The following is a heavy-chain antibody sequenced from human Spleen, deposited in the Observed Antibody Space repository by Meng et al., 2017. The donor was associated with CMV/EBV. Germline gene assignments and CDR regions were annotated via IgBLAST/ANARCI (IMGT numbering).Heavy chain of an antibody. CDR3: ATGPRYGSGSYYIGFLGYFDY. Sequence: YYMHWVQQAPGKGLEWMGLVDPEDGETIYAEKFQGRVTITADTSTDTAYMELSSLRSEDTAVYYCATGPRYGSGSYYIGFLGYFDYWGQGTLVTVSS. V-gene: IGHV1-69-2*01. CDR2: VDPEDGET. J-gene: IGHJ4*02. CDR1: YY. D-gene: IGHD3-10*01.